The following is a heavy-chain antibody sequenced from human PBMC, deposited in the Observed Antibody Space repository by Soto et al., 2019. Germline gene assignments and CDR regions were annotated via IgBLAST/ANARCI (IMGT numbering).Heavy chain of an antibody. CDR2: FDPEDGET. CDR1: GYTLTELS. CDR3: ATGPSRGYYDSSGYYYYYYGMDV. D-gene: IGHD3-22*01. J-gene: IGHJ6*02. V-gene: IGHV1-24*01. Sequence: ASVKVSCKVSGYTLTELSMHWVRQAPGKGLEWMGGFDPEDGETIYAQKFQGRVTMTEDTSTDTAYMELSSLRSEDTAVYYCATGPSRGYYDSSGYYYYYYGMDVWGQGTTVTVSS.